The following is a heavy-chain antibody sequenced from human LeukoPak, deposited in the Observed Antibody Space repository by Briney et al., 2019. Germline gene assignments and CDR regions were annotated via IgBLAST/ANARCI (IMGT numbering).Heavy chain of an antibody. D-gene: IGHD2-15*01. CDR3: ARGQVCSGGSCYVFYYSMDV. CDR1: GFTFSSYG. CDR2: IWYDGSNK. J-gene: IGHJ6*02. V-gene: IGHV3-33*01. Sequence: PGGSPRLSCAASGFTFSSYGMHWVRQAPGKGLEWVAVIWYDGSNKYYADSVKGRFTISRDNSKNTLYLQMNSLRAEDTAVYYCARGQVCSGGSCYVFYYSMDVWGQGTTVTVSS.